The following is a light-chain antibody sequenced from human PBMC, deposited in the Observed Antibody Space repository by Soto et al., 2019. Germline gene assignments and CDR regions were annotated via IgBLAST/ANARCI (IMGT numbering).Light chain of an antibody. Sequence: DIVMTQSPDSLAVSLGERATINCKSSQSVLYNSNNKNYLAWYQQKPGQPPKLLIYWASTRESGVPDRFSGSASGTDFTHTISILQAEDVLIYYCQPSFKAEAFGQATKV. V-gene: IGKV4-1*01. J-gene: IGKJ1*01. CDR2: WAS. CDR3: QPSFKAEA. CDR1: QSVLYNSNNKNY.